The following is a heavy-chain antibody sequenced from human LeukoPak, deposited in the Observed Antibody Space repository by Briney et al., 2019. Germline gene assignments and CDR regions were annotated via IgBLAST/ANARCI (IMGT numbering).Heavy chain of an antibody. J-gene: IGHJ1*01. Sequence: SETLSLTCTISGGSISSSSYYWDWIRQYPGKGLEWLGTIYYSGSTYYNASLKSRLFISVDTSNNQFSLRLSFVTAADTAVYYWARRRYYDATGYLDWGQGTLITVSS. CDR2: IYYSGST. V-gene: IGHV4-39*01. D-gene: IGHD3-22*01. CDR1: GGSISSSSYY. CDR3: ARRRYYDATGYLD.